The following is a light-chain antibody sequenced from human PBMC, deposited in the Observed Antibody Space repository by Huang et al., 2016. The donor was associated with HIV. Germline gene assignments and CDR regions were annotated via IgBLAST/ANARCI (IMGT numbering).Light chain of an antibody. J-gene: IGKJ1*01. CDR3: LQDYTYPWT. V-gene: IGKV1-6*01. Sequence: AIQMTQSPASLSASVGDRVTITCRASQDIGNDLGWYQQRLGKAPKLLVATASHLQSGVPSSFTGSGSGTHFTLTISGLQPEDFATYYCLQDYTYPWTFGQGTKVEI. CDR2: TAS. CDR1: QDIGND.